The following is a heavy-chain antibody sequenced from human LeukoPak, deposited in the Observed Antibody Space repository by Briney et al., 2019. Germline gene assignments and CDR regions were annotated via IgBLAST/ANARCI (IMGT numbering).Heavy chain of an antibody. V-gene: IGHV4-39*01. D-gene: IGHD3-16*01. CDR2: FYYNGVT. CDR1: GGSISSSDFL. Sequence: SETLSLTCTVSGGSISSSDFLWAWVRQPPGKGLEWIGDFYYNGVTSYDPSLKSRVTISVDTSKNQFSLNLTSVTAADTAVYHCVRRNYVSGRIDPWGQGTLVTVSS. CDR3: VRRNYVSGRIDP. J-gene: IGHJ5*02.